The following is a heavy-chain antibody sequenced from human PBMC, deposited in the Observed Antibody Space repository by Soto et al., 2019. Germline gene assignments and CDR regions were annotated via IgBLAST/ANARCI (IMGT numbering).Heavy chain of an antibody. Sequence: QVQLVQSGAEEKKPGASVKVSCKASGYTFTSYAMHWVRQAPGQRLEWMGWIDAGNGNTKYSQKFQGRVTITRDPSASTAYMELSRVRSEDTAVYYGARVQYYGSGSYYDYWGPGTLVTVSS. CDR3: ARVQYYGSGSYYDY. J-gene: IGHJ4*02. D-gene: IGHD3-10*01. V-gene: IGHV1-3*05. CDR2: IDAGNGNT. CDR1: GYTFTSYA.